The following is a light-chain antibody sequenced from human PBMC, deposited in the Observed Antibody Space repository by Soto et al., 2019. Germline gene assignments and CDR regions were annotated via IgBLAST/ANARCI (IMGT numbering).Light chain of an antibody. Sequence: IVITQSPATLSVSPEEIATLLCRVGQGIYDKLAWYQQRPGQPPRLLIYATSTRVAGIPARFSGSVSGTEFTLTISPLQSEEFGIYYRQQYKSSRTCGHGPQVDIK. CDR3: QQYKSSRT. CDR2: ATS. CDR1: QGIYDK. V-gene: IGKV3D-15*01. J-gene: IGKJ1*01.